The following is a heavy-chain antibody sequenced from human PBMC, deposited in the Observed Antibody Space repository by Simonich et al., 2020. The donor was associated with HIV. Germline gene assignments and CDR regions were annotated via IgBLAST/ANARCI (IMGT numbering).Heavy chain of an antibody. CDR2: IYPGDTDT. CDR1: GYNFPNYW. CDR3: VRRMAGTDAFDI. J-gene: IGHJ3*02. Sequence: VQLVQSGAAVKKPGESLKISCKGSGYNFPNYWIGWVRQMPWKGLEWMGIIYPGDTDTTHSPSFQGQVTISADKSISTAYLQWSSLKASDTAMYYCVRRMAGTDAFDIWGQGTMVTVSS. V-gene: IGHV5-51*03. D-gene: IGHD6-19*01.